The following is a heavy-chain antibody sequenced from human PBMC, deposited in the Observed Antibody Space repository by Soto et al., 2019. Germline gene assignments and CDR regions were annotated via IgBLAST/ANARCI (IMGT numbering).Heavy chain of an antibody. CDR2: ISGDGYAT. V-gene: IGHV3-23*01. CDR1: GFRFWTYS. J-gene: IGHJ3*01. D-gene: IGHD5-12*01. Sequence: EVKLLESGGGLVQPGESLRLSCAASGFRFWTYSMSWVRQAPGKGLEWVSGISGDGYATSYADSLKGRFTVSRDNSKDTLFLPMNTLRVEDTAVYYCAKTRLYDNNDYHRDGFDVWGPGTAVTVS. CDR3: AKTRLYDNNDYHRDGFDV.